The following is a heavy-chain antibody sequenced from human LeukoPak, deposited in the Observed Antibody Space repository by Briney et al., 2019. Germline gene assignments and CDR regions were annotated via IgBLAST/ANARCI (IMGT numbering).Heavy chain of an antibody. CDR1: GYTFTSYD. D-gene: IGHD5-18*01. V-gene: IGHV1-8*03. CDR3: AIGGYLYRGAAYYYYMDV. J-gene: IGHJ6*03. CDR2: MNPKSGNT. Sequence: ASVKVSCKASGYTFTSYDINWVRQVTGQGLEWMGWMNPKSGNTGYAQKFQGRVTITADKSTSTAYMELSSLRSEDTAVYYCAIGGYLYRGAAYYYYMDVWGKGTTVTVSS.